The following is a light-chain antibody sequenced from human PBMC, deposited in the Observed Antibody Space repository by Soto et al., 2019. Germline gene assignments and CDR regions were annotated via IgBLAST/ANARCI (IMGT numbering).Light chain of an antibody. V-gene: IGLV2-8*01. CDR2: EVS. Sequence: QSALTQPPSASGSPGQSVTISCTGTSSDVGGYDYVSWYQQHPGKAPKLMIYEVSKRPSGVPDRFSGSKSGNTASLTVSGLQAEEEADYYCSSYAGSSTYVIGTETKV. CDR1: SSDVGGYDY. J-gene: IGLJ1*01. CDR3: SSYAGSSTYV.